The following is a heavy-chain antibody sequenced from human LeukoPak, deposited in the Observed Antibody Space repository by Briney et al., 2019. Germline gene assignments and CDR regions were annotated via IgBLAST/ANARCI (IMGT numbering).Heavy chain of an antibody. J-gene: IGHJ2*01. V-gene: IGHV1-18*01. CDR1: GYTFTSYG. CDR3: ARVALGSWYFDL. Sequence: GASVKVSCKASGYTFTSYGISWVRQAPGQGLEWMGWISTYNGNTNYAQKFQGRVTPTTDTSTSTAYMDLRSLRSDDTAVYHCARVALGSWYFDLWGRGTLVTVSS. D-gene: IGHD2-15*01. CDR2: ISTYNGNT.